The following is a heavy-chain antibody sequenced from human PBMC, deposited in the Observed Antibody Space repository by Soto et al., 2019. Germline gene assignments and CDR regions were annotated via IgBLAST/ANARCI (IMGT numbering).Heavy chain of an antibody. D-gene: IGHD3-16*02. J-gene: IGHJ4*02. V-gene: IGHV4-30-4*01. CDR3: ARGTYFDSAWGTSRVGSSGCFDY. CDR1: GGSISSGDNY. CDR2: IHSSGST. Sequence: QVQLQESGPGLVKPSQTLSLTCSISGGSISSGDNYWSWIRQPPGKGLEWIGYIHSSGSTFYNPSLKSRVTSSIDTSKNQFSLKLSSVTAADTAVYSCARGTYFDSAWGTSRVGSSGCFDYWGQGTLVSVSS.